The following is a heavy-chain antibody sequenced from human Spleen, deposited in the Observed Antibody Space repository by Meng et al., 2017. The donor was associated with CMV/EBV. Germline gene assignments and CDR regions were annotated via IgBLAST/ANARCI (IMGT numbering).Heavy chain of an antibody. V-gene: IGHV3-30*02. Sequence: GESLKISCAASAFTFSSYGMHWVRQAPGKGLEWVAFIRYDGSNKYYADSVKGRFTISRDNSKNTLYVQMNSLRAEDTAVYYCAKQSTSGSFLMLDYWSQGTLVTVSS. J-gene: IGHJ4*02. D-gene: IGHD1-26*01. CDR3: AKQSTSGSFLMLDY. CDR1: AFTFSSYG. CDR2: IRYDGSNK.